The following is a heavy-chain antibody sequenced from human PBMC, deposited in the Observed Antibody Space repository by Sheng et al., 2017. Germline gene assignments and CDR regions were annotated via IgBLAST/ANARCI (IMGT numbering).Heavy chain of an antibody. V-gene: IGHV3-53*04. D-gene: IGHD6-13*01. CDR3: ASPYSSSWYDYYYYMDV. CDR1: GFTVSSNY. Sequence: EVQLVESGGGLVQPGGSLRLSCAASGFTVSSNYMSWVRQAPGKGLEWVSVIYSGGSTYYADSVKGRFTISRHNSKNTLYLQMNSLRAEDTAVYYCASPYSSSWYDYYYYMDVWGKGTTVTVSS. J-gene: IGHJ6*03. CDR2: IYSGGST.